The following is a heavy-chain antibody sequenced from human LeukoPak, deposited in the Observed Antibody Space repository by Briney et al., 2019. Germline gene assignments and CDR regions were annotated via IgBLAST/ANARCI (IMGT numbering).Heavy chain of an antibody. CDR3: ARDLSSSNANWFDP. Sequence: ASVKVSCKASGYTFTGYYMHWVRQAPGQGLEWMGWINPNSGGTNYAQKFQGRVTKTRDTSISTAYMELSRLRSDDTAVYYCARDLSSSNANWFDPWGQGTLVTVSS. CDR1: GYTFTGYY. D-gene: IGHD6-13*01. CDR2: INPNSGGT. J-gene: IGHJ5*02. V-gene: IGHV1-2*02.